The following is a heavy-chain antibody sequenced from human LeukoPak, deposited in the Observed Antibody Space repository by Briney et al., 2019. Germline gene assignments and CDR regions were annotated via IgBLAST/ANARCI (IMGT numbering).Heavy chain of an antibody. V-gene: IGHV1-69*05. Sequence: SVKVSCKASGGTFSSYAISWVRQAPGQGLEWKGGIIPIFGTANYAQKFQGRVTITTDESTSTAYMELSSLRSEDTAVYYCARNEYGGNSALYYYYMDVWGKGTTVTVSS. J-gene: IGHJ6*03. CDR1: GGTFSSYA. D-gene: IGHD4-23*01. CDR2: IIPIFGTA. CDR3: ARNEYGGNSALYYYYMDV.